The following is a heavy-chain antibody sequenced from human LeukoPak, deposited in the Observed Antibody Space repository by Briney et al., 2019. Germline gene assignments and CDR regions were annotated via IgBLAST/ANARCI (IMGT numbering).Heavy chain of an antibody. J-gene: IGHJ4*02. Sequence: GESLKISCKGSGYSFTSYWIAWVRQMPGKGLEWMGLIYPGDSETIYSPSFEGQVTISVDKSISTAYLQWSSLKAPDTAMYYCARRAYGSSWYPNDYWGQGTLVTVSS. V-gene: IGHV5-51*01. CDR2: IYPGDSET. CDR3: ARRAYGSSWYPNDY. D-gene: IGHD6-13*01. CDR1: GYSFTSYW.